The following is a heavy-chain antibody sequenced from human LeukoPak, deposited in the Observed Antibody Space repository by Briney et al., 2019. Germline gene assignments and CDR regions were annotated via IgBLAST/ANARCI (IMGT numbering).Heavy chain of an antibody. CDR1: GYTFTGYY. CDR2: INPNSGGT. D-gene: IGHD6-13*01. CDR3: ARATETYRSSWFYYYYGMDV. V-gene: IGHV1-2*02. Sequence: ASVKVSCKASGYTFTGYYMHWVRQAPGQGLEWMGWINPNSGGTNYAQKFQGRVTMTRDTSISTAYMELSRLRSDDTGVYYCARATETYRSSWFYYYYGMDVWGQGTTVTVSS. J-gene: IGHJ6*02.